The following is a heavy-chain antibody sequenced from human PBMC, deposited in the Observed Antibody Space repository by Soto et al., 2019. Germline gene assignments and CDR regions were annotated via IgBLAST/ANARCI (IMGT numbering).Heavy chain of an antibody. D-gene: IGHD3-22*01. Sequence: GGSLRLSCAASGFTFSSYGMHWVRQAPGKGLEWVAVIWYDGSNKYYADSVKGRFTISRDNSKNTLYLQMNSLRAEDTAVYYCARDKQDYYDSSGLKNWGQGTLVTVSS. CDR2: IWYDGSNK. CDR1: GFTFSSYG. V-gene: IGHV3-33*01. J-gene: IGHJ4*02. CDR3: ARDKQDYYDSSGLKN.